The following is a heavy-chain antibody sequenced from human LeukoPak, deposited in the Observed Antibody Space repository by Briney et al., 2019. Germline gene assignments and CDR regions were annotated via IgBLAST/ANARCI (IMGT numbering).Heavy chain of an antibody. CDR3: ASQLGGTYSFDS. D-gene: IGHD6-6*01. CDR2: ISYDGSNE. J-gene: IGHJ5*01. V-gene: IGHV3-30*04. CDR1: GFTFSSYV. Sequence: GGSLRLSCAASGFTFSSYVMHWVRQAPGKGLEWVAIISYDGSNEYYADSVKGRFTISRDNSKNTLYLQMNSLRAADTAVYYCASQLGGTYSFDSWGQGTLVTVSS.